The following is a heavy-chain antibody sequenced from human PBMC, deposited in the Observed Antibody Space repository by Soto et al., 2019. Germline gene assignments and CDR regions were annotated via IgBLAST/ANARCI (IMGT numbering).Heavy chain of an antibody. CDR2: IIPIFGTA. CDR1: GGTFSSYA. J-gene: IGHJ6*02. V-gene: IGHV1-69*13. Sequence: SVKVSCRAAGGTFSSYAISWVRLAPGQGLEWMGGIIPIFGTANYAQRFQGRVTITADESTSTAYMELSSLRSEDTAVYYCARLLSSYYYYYGMDVWGQGTTVTVSS. D-gene: IGHD2-2*01. CDR3: ARLLSSYYYYYGMDV.